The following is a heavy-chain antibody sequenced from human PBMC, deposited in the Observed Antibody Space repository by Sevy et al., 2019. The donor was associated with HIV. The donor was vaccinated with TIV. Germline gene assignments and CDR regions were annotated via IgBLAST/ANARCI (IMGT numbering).Heavy chain of an antibody. CDR3: AKVEECCTGAVCYCHAYYGMDV. CDR1: GFTFSSYA. CDR2: ISGSGGST. J-gene: IGHJ6*02. V-gene: IGHV3-23*01. Sequence: GGSLRLSCAASGFTFSSYAMSWVRQAPGKGLEWVSAISGSGGSTYYADSVKGRFTISRDNSKNTLYLQMNSLRAEDTAVYYCAKVEECCTGAVCYCHAYYGMDVWGQGTTVTVSS. D-gene: IGHD2-8*02.